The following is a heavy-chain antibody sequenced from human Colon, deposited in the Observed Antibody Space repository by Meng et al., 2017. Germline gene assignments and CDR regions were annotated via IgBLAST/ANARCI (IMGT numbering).Heavy chain of an antibody. CDR1: DGAFSDYY. J-gene: IGHJ4*02. CDR3: ARVDFRGKTADSTGLGH. V-gene: IGHV4-34*02. D-gene: IGHD3-16*01. Sequence: QAQLQQWGAGLLKPSETLSLTCAAYDGAFSDYYWSWIRQPPGKGLEWIGEINHSGGANYNPSLQSRVTISVDTSKNQFSLKLSSVIAADTAVYYCARVDFRGKTADSTGLGHWGQGTLVTVSS. CDR2: INHSGGA.